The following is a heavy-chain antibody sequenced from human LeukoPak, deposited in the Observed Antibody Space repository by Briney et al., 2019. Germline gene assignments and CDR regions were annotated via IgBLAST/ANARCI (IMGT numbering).Heavy chain of an antibody. D-gene: IGHD6-13*01. CDR1: GGSISSGGYS. V-gene: IGHV4-30-2*01. CDR2: IYHSGST. CDR3: ARSSSSWHRFFWFDP. Sequence: PSQTLSLTCAVSGGSISSGGYSWSWIRQPPGKGLEWIGYIYHSGSTYYNPSLKSRVTISVDRSKNQFSLKLSSVTAADTAVYYCARSSSSWHRFFWFDPWGQGTLVTVSS. J-gene: IGHJ5*02.